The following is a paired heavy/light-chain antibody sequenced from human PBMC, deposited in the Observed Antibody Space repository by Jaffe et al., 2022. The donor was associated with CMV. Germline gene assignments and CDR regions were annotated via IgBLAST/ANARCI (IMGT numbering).Light chain of an antibody. J-gene: IGKJ5*01. CDR3: QQRSSWPT. V-gene: IGKV3-11*01. Sequence: EIVLTQSPATLSLSPGERAALSCRASESVSRYLAWYQEKPGQAPRLLIYDTSNRATGIPARFSGSGSGTDFTLTISSLEPEDFAVYYCQQRSSWPTFGQGTRLELK. CDR1: ESVSRY. CDR2: DTS.
Heavy chain of an antibody. J-gene: IGHJ4*02. CDR1: GFTFSGYD. CDR3: ARDSDWTSYLIDY. CDR2: ISHSSTTT. V-gene: IGHV3-48*03. D-gene: IGHD1-1*01. Sequence: EVHLVESGGGLGQPGGSLRLSCAASGFTFSGYDMNWVRRAPGKGLEWVSYISHSSTTTFYADSVKGRFTISRDNAKNSLYLQMNGLRAEDTAVYYCARDSDWTSYLIDYWGQGTLVTVSS.